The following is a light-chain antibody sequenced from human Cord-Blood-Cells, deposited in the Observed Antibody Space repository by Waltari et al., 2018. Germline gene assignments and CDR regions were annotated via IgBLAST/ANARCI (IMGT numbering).Light chain of an antibody. Sequence: QSVLTQPPSASGTPGQRVTIPCSGSSSNSGSNTVNWYQQLPGTAPKLLIYRNNQRPSGVPDRFSGSKSDTSASLAISGLRAEDEADYYCAAWDDSLSGHVVFGGGTKLTVL. CDR1: SSNSGSNT. CDR2: RNN. J-gene: IGLJ2*01. CDR3: AAWDDSLSGHVV. V-gene: IGLV1-47*01.